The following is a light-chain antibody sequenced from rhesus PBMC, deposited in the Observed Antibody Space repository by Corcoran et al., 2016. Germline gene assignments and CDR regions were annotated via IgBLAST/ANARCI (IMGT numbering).Light chain of an antibody. CDR2: DAS. CDR3: LQYNSDPWT. J-gene: IGKJ1*01. Sequence: DIQMTQSPSSLSASVGDRVTITCRASQGISNYLSWYQQKPGKAHNFRIYDASTLQSGVPSRFSGSGSGTDFTLTISSLQPEDFATYYCLQYNSDPWTFGQGTKVEIK. CDR1: QGISNY. V-gene: IGKV1-43*02.